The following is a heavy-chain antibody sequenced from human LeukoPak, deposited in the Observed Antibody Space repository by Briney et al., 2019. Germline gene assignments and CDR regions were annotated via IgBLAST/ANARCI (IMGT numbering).Heavy chain of an antibody. D-gene: IGHD3-3*01. CDR1: GGPISSYY. CDR3: ARDARGWSGFDY. CDR2: IYTTGNT. V-gene: IGHV4-4*07. Sequence: PSGTLSLTCSVSGGPISSYYWSWIRQPAGKGGEWIGRIYTTGNTDYIPSLKSRVTISVHTSKNHFSLNLSSVTAADTAVYYCARDARGWSGFDYWGQGTLVTVSS. J-gene: IGHJ4*02.